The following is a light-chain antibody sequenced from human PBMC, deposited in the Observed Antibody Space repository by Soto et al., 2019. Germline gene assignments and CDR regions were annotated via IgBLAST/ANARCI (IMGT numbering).Light chain of an antibody. CDR1: SSNIGYNS. CDR3: GTWDSSLSGGV. CDR2: DNN. V-gene: IGLV1-51*01. Sequence: QSVLTQPPSVSAAPGQKVTISCSGSSSNIGYNSVSWYQQLPGTAPKLLVYDNNKRPSGIPDRFSGSKSGTSATLGITGLQTGDEADYYCGTWDSSLSGGVFGGGTKVTVL. J-gene: IGLJ2*01.